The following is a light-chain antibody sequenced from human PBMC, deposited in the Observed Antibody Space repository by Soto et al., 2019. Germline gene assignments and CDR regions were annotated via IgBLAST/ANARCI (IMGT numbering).Light chain of an antibody. CDR2: DVS. V-gene: IGLV2-11*01. CDR1: SSDVGGYDY. Sequence: SALTQPRSVSGSPGQSVTISCTGTSSDVGGYDYVSWFQQYPGKAPKLMIYDVSKRPSGVPDRFSGSKSGNTASLTISGLQAEDEAEYSCCSYAGTYTYVFGTGTKLTVL. J-gene: IGLJ1*01. CDR3: CSYAGTYTYV.